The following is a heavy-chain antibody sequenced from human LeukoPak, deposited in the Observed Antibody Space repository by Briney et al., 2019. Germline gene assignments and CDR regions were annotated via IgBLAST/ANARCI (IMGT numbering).Heavy chain of an antibody. CDR3: ARAVNWNYYYYYYMDV. V-gene: IGHV3-7*01. J-gene: IGHJ6*03. Sequence: GGSLRLSCAASGFTFSSYWMSWVRQAPGKGLEWVANIKQDGSEKYYVDSVKGRFTISRDNAKNSLYLQMNSLRAEDTAVYYCARAVNWNYYYYYYMDVWGKGTTVTVSS. CDR2: IKQDGSEK. D-gene: IGHD1-20*01. CDR1: GFTFSSYW.